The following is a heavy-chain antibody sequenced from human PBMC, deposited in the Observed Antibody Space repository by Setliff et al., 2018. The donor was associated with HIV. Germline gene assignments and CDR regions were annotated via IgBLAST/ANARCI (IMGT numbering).Heavy chain of an antibody. J-gene: IGHJ4*02. Sequence: SETLSLTCTVSGDSISYSSYYWAWIRQPAGKGLEWIGDVYYTGSTYYNPSVKSRVTISVDTSKNQISLKLSSVTAADTAVYYCARGLNYYGSGSYLPLGYWGQGTLVTVSS. CDR2: VYYTGST. CDR1: GDSISYSSYY. D-gene: IGHD3-10*01. CDR3: ARGLNYYGSGSYLPLGY. V-gene: IGHV4-39*01.